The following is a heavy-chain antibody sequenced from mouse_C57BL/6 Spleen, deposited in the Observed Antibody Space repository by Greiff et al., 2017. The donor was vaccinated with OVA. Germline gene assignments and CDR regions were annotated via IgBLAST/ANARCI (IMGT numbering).Heavy chain of an antibody. Sequence: EVKLMESGGGLVKPGGSLKLSCAASGFTFSDYGMHWVRQAPEKGLEWVAYISSGSSTIYYADTVKGRFTISRDNAKNTLFLQMTSLRSEDTAMYYCARLYDYDEEYYFDYWGQGTTLTVSS. D-gene: IGHD2-4*01. J-gene: IGHJ2*01. CDR2: ISSGSSTI. CDR1: GFTFSDYG. V-gene: IGHV5-17*01. CDR3: ARLYDYDEEYYFDY.